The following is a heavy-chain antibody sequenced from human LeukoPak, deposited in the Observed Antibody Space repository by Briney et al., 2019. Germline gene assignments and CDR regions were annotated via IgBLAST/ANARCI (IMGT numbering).Heavy chain of an antibody. CDR2: VNPVNGNA. J-gene: IGHJ4*02. CDR1: GYPFRSYV. D-gene: IGHD5-12*01. CDR3: ARDGYDADGYLDY. V-gene: IGHV1-3*01. Sequence: ASVKVSCKASGYPFRSYVIHWLRQAPGQRLEWIGWVNPVNGNAKYSQNFQGRVTITRDTSASVVYMELSSLTYEDTAVYYCARDGYDADGYLDYWGQGALVPVSP.